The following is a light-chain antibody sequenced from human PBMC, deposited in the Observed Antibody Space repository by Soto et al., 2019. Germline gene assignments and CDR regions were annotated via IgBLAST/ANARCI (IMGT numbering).Light chain of an antibody. V-gene: IGLV2-14*01. Sequence: QSVLTQPASVSGSPGQSITISCTGTSSDVGGYNYVSWYQQHPGKAPKLMIYEVSNRPSGISNRFSGSKSGNTASLTISGLQGEDEADYYCASYTSSSYYVFGIGTKVTVL. CDR2: EVS. CDR3: ASYTSSSYYV. CDR1: SSDVGGYNY. J-gene: IGLJ1*01.